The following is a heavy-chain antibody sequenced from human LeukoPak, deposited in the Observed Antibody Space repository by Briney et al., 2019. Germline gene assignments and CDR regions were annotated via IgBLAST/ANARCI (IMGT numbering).Heavy chain of an antibody. Sequence: SETLSLTCTVSGGSISSGGYYWSWIRQHPGKGLEWIGYIYYSGSTYYNPSLKSRVTISVDTSKNQFSLKLSSVTAADTAVYYCARENMEQQLARGGWFDPWGQGTLVTVSS. CDR3: ARENMEQQLARGGWFDP. CDR2: IYYSGST. J-gene: IGHJ5*02. D-gene: IGHD6-13*01. V-gene: IGHV4-31*03. CDR1: GGSISSGGYY.